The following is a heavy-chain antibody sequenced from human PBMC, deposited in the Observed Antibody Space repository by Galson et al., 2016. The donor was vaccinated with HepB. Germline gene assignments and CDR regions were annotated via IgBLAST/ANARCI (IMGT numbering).Heavy chain of an antibody. CDR1: GFTFSSFS. V-gene: IGHV3-21*01. D-gene: IGHD3-16*02. J-gene: IGHJ4*02. Sequence: SLRLSCAASGFTFSSFSMNWVRQAPGKGLEWVSSISRMSTYTYYSDSVKGRFTISRDNAKKSLYLQMNSLRAEDTATYYCARDPGFIHFDLWGQGTLVTVSS. CDR3: ARDPGFIHFDL. CDR2: ISRMSTYT.